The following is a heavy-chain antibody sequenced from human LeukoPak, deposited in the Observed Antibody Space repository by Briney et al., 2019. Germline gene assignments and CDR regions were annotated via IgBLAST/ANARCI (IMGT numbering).Heavy chain of an antibody. CDR3: ARHSGDFWSGYIDY. V-gene: IGHV5-51*01. D-gene: IGHD3-3*01. CDR1: GYSXTSXW. J-gene: IGHJ4*02. Sequence: GXGYSXTSXWIGGVRGLPGEGLEGMXIICPGESDIRDSPSFEGQVTISADKSITTAYLQWSSLKASDTAMYYCARHSGDFWSGYIDYWGQGTLVTVSS. CDR2: ICPGESDI.